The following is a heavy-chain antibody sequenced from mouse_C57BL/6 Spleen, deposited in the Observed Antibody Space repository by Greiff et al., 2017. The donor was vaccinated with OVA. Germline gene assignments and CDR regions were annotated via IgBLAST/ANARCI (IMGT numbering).Heavy chain of an antibody. D-gene: IGHD1-1*01. CDR3: VSPYYGSSYGYFDV. CDR1: GYAFSSSW. J-gene: IGHJ1*03. CDR2: IYPGDGDT. V-gene: IGHV1-82*01. Sequence: VQLQQSGPELVKPGASVKISCKASGYAFSSSWMNWVKQRPGKGLEWIGRIYPGDGDTNYNGKFKGKATLTADKSSSTAYMQLSSLTSEDSAVYFCVSPYYGSSYGYFDVWGTGTTVTVSS.